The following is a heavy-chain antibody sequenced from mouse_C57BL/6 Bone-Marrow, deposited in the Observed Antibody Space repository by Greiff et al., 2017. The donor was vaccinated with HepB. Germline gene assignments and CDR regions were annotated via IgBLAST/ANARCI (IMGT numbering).Heavy chain of an antibody. CDR2: IHPNSGST. D-gene: IGHD4-1*01. CDR3: ARTGTTFAY. V-gene: IGHV1-64*01. CDR1: GYTFTSYW. Sequence: QLQQSGAELVKPGASVKLSCKASGYTFTSYWMHWVKQRPGQGLEWIGMIHPNSGSTNYNEKFKSKATLTVDKSSSTAYMQLSSLTSEDSAVYYCARTGTTFAYWGQGTLVTVSA. J-gene: IGHJ3*01.